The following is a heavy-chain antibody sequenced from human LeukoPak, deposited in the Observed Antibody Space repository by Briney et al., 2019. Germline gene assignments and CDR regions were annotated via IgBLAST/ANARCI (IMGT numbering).Heavy chain of an antibody. CDR2: IWYDGSNK. D-gene: IGHD2-21*02. J-gene: IGHJ4*02. CDR3: ARDRGGDYYFDY. CDR1: GFTFSSYG. V-gene: IGHV3-33*01. Sequence: GESLRLSCAASGFTFSSYGMHWVRQAPGKGLEWVAVIWYDGSNKYYADSVRGRFTISRDNSKNTLYLQMNSLRAEDTAVYYCARDRGGDYYFDYWGQGTLVTVSS.